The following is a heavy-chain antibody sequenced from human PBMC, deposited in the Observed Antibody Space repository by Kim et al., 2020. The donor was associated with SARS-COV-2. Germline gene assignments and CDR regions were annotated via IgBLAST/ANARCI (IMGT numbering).Heavy chain of an antibody. V-gene: IGHV4-39*07. CDR2: IYYSGST. CDR1: GGSISSSSYY. D-gene: IGHD3-22*01. Sequence: SETLSLTCTVSGGSISSSSYYWGWIRQPPGKGLEWIGSIYYSGSTYYNPSLKSRVTISVDTSKNQFSLKLSSVTAADTAVYYCAREARRSWYYDSSGQGWYFDLWDRGTLVTVSS. J-gene: IGHJ2*01. CDR3: AREARRSWYYDSSGQGWYFDL.